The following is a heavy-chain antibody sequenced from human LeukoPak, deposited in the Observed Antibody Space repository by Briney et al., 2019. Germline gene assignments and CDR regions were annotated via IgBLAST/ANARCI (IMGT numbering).Heavy chain of an antibody. V-gene: IGHV3-73*01. D-gene: IGHD4-17*01. Sequence: SGGSLRLSCAGSGFTLSGSAMHWVRQSPGKGLEGVGRIRSKANDHATAYSASVRGPFTISRDDSENTAYLQMNSLRGEDTAICYCTSRLMPTVNDYWGQGTLVSVSS. CDR3: TSRLMPTVNDY. J-gene: IGHJ4*02. CDR2: IRSKANDHAT. CDR1: GFTLSGSA.